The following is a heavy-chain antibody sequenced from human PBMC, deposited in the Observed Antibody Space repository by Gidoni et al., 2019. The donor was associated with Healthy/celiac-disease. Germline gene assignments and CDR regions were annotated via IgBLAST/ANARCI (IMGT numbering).Heavy chain of an antibody. Sequence: GESGGGLVKPGGSLRLSCAASGFTFSDYYMSWIRQAPGKGLEWVSYISSSGSTIYYADSVKGRFTISRDNAKNSLYLQMNSLMAEEPAVYYCARDPGITIFGVDDYWGQGTLVTVSS. CDR1: GFTFSDYY. V-gene: IGHV3-11*01. CDR3: ARDPGITIFGVDDY. CDR2: ISSSGSTI. J-gene: IGHJ4*01. D-gene: IGHD3-3*01.